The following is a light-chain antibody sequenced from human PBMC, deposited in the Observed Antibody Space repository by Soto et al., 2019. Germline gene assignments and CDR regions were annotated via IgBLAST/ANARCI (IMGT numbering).Light chain of an antibody. CDR2: DAS. V-gene: IGKV3-15*01. J-gene: IGKJ1*01. CDR1: QSVSNF. Sequence: EIVLTQSPATLSLSPGERATLTCRASQSVSNFLAWYQHKPGQTPRLLIYDASTRATGIPARFSGSGSGTEFTLTISSLQSEDFAVYYCQQYNNWPPWTFGQGTKVDIK. CDR3: QQYNNWPPWT.